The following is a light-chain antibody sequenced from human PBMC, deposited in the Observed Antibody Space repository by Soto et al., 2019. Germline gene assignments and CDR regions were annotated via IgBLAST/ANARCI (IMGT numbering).Light chain of an antibody. CDR1: SSNIGSNY. CDR2: RNN. CDR3: AAWDDSLSGVV. Sequence: QSVLTQPPSASGTPGQRVTISCPGSSSNIGSNYVFWYQQLPGTAPKLLIYRNNQRPSGVPDRFSGSKSGTSASLAISGLRSEDETDYYSAAWDDSLSGVVFGGGTKLTVL. J-gene: IGLJ2*01. V-gene: IGLV1-47*01.